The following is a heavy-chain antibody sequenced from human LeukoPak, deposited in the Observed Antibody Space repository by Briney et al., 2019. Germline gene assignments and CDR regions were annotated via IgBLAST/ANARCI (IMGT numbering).Heavy chain of an antibody. CDR1: GFTFSSYA. CDR2: ISCSGGST. V-gene: IGHV3-23*01. Sequence: GGALRLCCAASGFTFSSYAMSWVRQAPGEGVEGGSAISCSGGSTYCADAVKGRFTIYGENSQNTLYMQLSSLRAEDTAVYYCAKGGLWFGEGRDFDYWGQGTLVTVSS. CDR3: AKGGLWFGEGRDFDY. D-gene: IGHD3-10*01. J-gene: IGHJ4*02.